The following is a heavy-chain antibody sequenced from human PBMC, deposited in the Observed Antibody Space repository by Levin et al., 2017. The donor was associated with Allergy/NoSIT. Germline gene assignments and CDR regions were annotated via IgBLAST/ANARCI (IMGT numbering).Heavy chain of an antibody. CDR3: TRGYSGTYGRFDY. J-gene: IGHJ4*02. CDR2: ISPDGSTT. D-gene: IGHD1-26*01. CDR1: GFTLSTYW. Sequence: GGSLRLSCAASGFTLSTYWMHWVRQAPGKGLVWLSRISPDGSTTNYADSVEGRFTISRDNAKNTLFLQMTSLRAEDTAVYHCTRGYSGTYGRFDYWGQGTLVTASS. V-gene: IGHV3-74*01.